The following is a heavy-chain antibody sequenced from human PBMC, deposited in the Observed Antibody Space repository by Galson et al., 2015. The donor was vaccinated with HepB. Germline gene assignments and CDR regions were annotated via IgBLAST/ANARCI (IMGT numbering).Heavy chain of an antibody. CDR3: ARGGMAASLDYFHYMDV. CDR1: GFTFSSYS. V-gene: IGHV3-30*09. J-gene: IGHJ6*03. Sequence: SLRLSCAASGFTFSSYSMYWVRQAPGKGLEWVAVISYDGNNEYYADSVKGRFAISRDNSKYTLYLQMNSLRAEDTAVYHCARGGMAASLDYFHYMDVWGKGTTVTVSS. D-gene: IGHD3-3*02. CDR2: ISYDGNNE.